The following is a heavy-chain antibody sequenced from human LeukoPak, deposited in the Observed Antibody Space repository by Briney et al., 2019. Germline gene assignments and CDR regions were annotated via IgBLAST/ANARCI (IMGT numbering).Heavy chain of an antibody. J-gene: IGHJ4*02. CDR3: ARNDDY. CDR1: GFSLSAYN. Sequence: GGSLRLSCEGSGFSLSAYNMNWVRQAPGKGLESVSYISSSSATIFYADSVKGRFTISRDNAKNSLYLQMNSLRPEDTAVYYCARNDDYWGQGTLVTVSS. CDR2: ISSSSATI. V-gene: IGHV3-48*01.